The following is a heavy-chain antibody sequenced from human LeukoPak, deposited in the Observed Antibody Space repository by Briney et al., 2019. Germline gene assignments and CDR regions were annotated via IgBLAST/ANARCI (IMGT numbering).Heavy chain of an antibody. CDR1: GDSITRRGYF. CDR2: VYYTGNT. V-gene: IGHV4-39*01. D-gene: IGHD3-22*01. Sequence: SETLSLTCTVSGDSITRRGYFWGWIRQRPGEGLEWIGSVYYTGNTYYNPSLKSRVTISVATSDNQVSLTIASVTAADTAIYYCARYEPSSFYYESRGNWFDPWGQGALVTVSS. J-gene: IGHJ5*02. CDR3: ARYEPSSFYYESRGNWFDP.